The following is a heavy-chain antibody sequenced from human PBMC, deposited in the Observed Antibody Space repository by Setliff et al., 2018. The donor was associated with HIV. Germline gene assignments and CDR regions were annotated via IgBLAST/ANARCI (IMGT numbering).Heavy chain of an antibody. CDR2: IYPGDSDT. Sequence: PGESLKISCKGSGYTFSDYWIGWVRQMPGKGLEWMGIIYPGDSDTRYSPSFQGQVTISADKSISTAYLQWSSLKASDTAMYYCARRMWQQDSKFMYYFDYWGQGTLVTVSS. D-gene: IGHD6-13*01. CDR1: GYTFSDYW. CDR3: ARRMWQQDSKFMYYFDY. J-gene: IGHJ4*02. V-gene: IGHV5-51*03.